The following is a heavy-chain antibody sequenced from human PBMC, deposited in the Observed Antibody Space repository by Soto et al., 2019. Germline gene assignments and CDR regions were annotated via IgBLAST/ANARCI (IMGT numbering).Heavy chain of an antibody. J-gene: IGHJ4*02. CDR3: ARRAETNGWNGFGADKYYFDF. CDR2: MNPNTGDS. Sequence: ASVKVSCKASGYTFTSYDIYWVRQATGQGLEWMGWMNPNTGDSSYAQKFQGRVTMTSDTSITTAHMELSSLRSEDTAVYYCARRAETNGWNGFGADKYYFDFWGQGTLVTVSS. D-gene: IGHD1-1*01. CDR1: GYTFTSYD. V-gene: IGHV1-8*01.